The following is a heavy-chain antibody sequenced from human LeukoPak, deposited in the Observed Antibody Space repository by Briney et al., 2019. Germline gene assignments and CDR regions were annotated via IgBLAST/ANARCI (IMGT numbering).Heavy chain of an antibody. CDR1: GFTFSSYW. V-gene: IGHV3-7*01. J-gene: IGHJ4*02. CDR3: ARESGSVTSEVDFDY. D-gene: IGHD4-17*01. Sequence: PGESLRLSCAASGFTFSSYWMSWVRQAPGKGLEWVATIRQDGSQKYYVDSVKGRFTISRDNAKNSLYLQMNSLRAEDTAVYYCARESGSVTSEVDFDYWGQGTLVTVSS. CDR2: IRQDGSQK.